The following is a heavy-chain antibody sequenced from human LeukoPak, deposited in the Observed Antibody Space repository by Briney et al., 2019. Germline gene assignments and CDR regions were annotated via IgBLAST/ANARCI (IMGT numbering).Heavy chain of an antibody. J-gene: IGHJ3*02. CDR3: ASPIHWETHAFDI. CDR1: GYSFTSYW. CDR2: IYPGDSDT. V-gene: IGHV5-51*01. Sequence: GESLKISCKGSGYSFTSYWIGWVRQMPGKGLEWMGIIYPGDSDTRYSPSFQGQVTISADKSISTAYLQWSSLKASDTAMYYCASPIHWETHAFDIWGQGTMVTVSS. D-gene: IGHD7-27*01.